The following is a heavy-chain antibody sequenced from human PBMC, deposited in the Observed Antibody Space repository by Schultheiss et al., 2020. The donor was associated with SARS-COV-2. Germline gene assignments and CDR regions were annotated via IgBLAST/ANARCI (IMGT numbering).Heavy chain of an antibody. CDR2: ISSSSSYI. J-gene: IGHJ4*02. CDR1: GFTFSSYS. Sequence: GESLKISCAASGFTFSSYSMNWVRQAPGKGLEWVSSISSSSSYIYYADSVKGRFTISRDNAKNSLYLQMNSLRAEDTAVYYCVFGVVIIHHFDYWGQGTLVTVSS. V-gene: IGHV3-21*01. CDR3: VFGVVIIHHFDY. D-gene: IGHD3-3*01.